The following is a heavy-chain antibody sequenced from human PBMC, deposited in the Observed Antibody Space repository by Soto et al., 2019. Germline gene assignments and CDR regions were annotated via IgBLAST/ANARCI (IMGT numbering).Heavy chain of an antibody. CDR3: AKERDERISSSFDT. D-gene: IGHD6-6*01. Sequence: GGSLRLSCAASGFTFSYFGMSWVRQAPGRGPEWVAVISHEGSVKYYADSVQGRFTIFRDNSKNTLDLQMNSLRPEDTAVYYCAKERDERISSSFDTWGQGALVTVSS. V-gene: IGHV3-30*18. J-gene: IGHJ5*02. CDR2: ISHEGSVK. CDR1: GFTFSYFG.